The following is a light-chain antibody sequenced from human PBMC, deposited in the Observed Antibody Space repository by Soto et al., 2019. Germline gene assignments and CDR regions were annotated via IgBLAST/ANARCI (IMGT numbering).Light chain of an antibody. CDR2: SIS. CDR3: QQYSTLPHT. V-gene: IGKV3-20*01. Sequence: ENVLTQSPGILSLSPGERATLSCRASQSVTNSFFAWYQQKPGQAPRLLIYSISSRATGIPDRFSGSGSGTDFTISISRLEPEDFVVYYCQQYSTLPHTFGQGTKLEV. CDR1: QSVTNSF. J-gene: IGKJ2*01.